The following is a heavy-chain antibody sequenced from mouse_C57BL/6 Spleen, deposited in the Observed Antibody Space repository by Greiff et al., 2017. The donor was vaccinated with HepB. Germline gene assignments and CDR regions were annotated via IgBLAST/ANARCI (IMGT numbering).Heavy chain of an antibody. D-gene: IGHD2-4*01. V-gene: IGHV3-1*01. CDR3: ARADYDYDEGWFAY. Sequence: EVKLMESGPGMVKPSQSLSLTCTVTGYSITSGYDWHWIRHFPGNKLEWMGYISYSGSTNYNPSLKSRISITHDTSKNHFFLKLNSVTTEDTATYYCARADYDYDEGWFAYWGQGTLVTVSA. J-gene: IGHJ3*01. CDR1: GYSITSGYD. CDR2: ISYSGST.